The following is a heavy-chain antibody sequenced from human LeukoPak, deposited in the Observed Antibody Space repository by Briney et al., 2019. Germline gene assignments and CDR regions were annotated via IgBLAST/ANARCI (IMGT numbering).Heavy chain of an antibody. CDR1: SGSISTSNYY. V-gene: IGHV4-39*07. Sequence: TSETLSLTCTVSSGSISTSNYYWGWVRQPPGKALEWIGNIFYSGSTYYNPSLKSRVTISVDTSKNQFSLNLYSVTAADTAVYYCARGIALEYYGSGSYHRIWFDPWGQGTLVTVSS. CDR3: ARGIALEYYGSGSYHRIWFDP. D-gene: IGHD3-10*01. J-gene: IGHJ5*02. CDR2: IFYSGST.